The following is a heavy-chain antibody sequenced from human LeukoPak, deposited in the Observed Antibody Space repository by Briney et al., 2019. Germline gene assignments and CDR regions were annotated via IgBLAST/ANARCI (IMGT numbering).Heavy chain of an antibody. CDR1: GGTFSSYA. CDR2: ITTIFSTA. D-gene: IGHD2-15*01. J-gene: IGHJ6*02. V-gene: IGHV1-69*13. CDR3: ARSMGLGYCSGGSCYNPADYYYYGMDV. Sequence: TVKVSCKASGGTFSSYAISWVRQAPGQGLEWMGGITTIFSTADYTQKFQGRVTITADESTSTAYMELSSLRSEDTAVYYCARSMGLGYCSGGSCYNPADYYYYGMDVWGQGTTVTVSS.